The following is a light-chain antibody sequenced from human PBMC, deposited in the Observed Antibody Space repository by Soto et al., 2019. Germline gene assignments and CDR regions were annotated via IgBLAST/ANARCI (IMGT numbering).Light chain of an antibody. J-gene: IGLJ2*01. CDR3: QSYDSRLSGSVV. Sequence: QLVLTQPPSVSGAPGQRVTISCTGSSSNIGARYDVHWYQQLPGTAPKLLIYGDNSRPSGVPDRFSGSKSGTSASLAITGLQAEDEADYYCQSYDSRLSGSVVFGGGTKLTVL. CDR2: GDN. V-gene: IGLV1-40*01. CDR1: SSNIGARYD.